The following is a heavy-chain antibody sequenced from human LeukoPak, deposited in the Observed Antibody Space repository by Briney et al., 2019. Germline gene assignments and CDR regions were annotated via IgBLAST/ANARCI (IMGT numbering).Heavy chain of an antibody. CDR2: IYPGDSDT. CDR1: GYSFTSYW. V-gene: IGHV5-51*01. J-gene: IGHJ6*02. Sequence: GESLKISCKGSGYSFTSYWIGWARQMPGKGLEWMGIIYPGDSDTRYSPSFQGQVTISADKSISTAYLQWSSLKASDTAMYYCARGGYCSSTSCYTVRENYYYYGMDVWGQGTTVTVSS. CDR3: ARGGYCSSTSCYTVRENYYYYGMDV. D-gene: IGHD2-2*02.